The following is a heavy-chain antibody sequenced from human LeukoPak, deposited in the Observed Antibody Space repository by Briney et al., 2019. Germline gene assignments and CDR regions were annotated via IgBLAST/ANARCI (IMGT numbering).Heavy chain of an antibody. D-gene: IGHD3-10*01. CDR3: ARGIRFGDQTSNWFDP. CDR1: GGSFSGYY. J-gene: IGHJ5*02. CDR2: INHSGST. Sequence: SETLSLTCAVYGGSFSGYYWSWIRQPPGKGLEWIGEINHSGSTNYNPSLKSRVTISVDTSKNQFSLKLSSVTAADTAVYYCARGIRFGDQTSNWFDPWGQGTLVTVSS. V-gene: IGHV4-34*01.